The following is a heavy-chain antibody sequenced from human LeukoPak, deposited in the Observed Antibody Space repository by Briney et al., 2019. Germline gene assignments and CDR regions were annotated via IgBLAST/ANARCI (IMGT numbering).Heavy chain of an antibody. J-gene: IGHJ6*02. CDR2: INHSGST. Sequence: PSETLSLTCAVYGGSFSGYYWSWIRQPPGKGLEWIGEINHSGSTNYNPSLKSRVTISVDTSKNQFSLKLSSVTAADTAVYYCARAYSGSYLGGMDVWGQGTTVTVSS. D-gene: IGHD1-26*01. V-gene: IGHV4-34*01. CDR1: GGSFSGYY. CDR3: ARAYSGSYLGGMDV.